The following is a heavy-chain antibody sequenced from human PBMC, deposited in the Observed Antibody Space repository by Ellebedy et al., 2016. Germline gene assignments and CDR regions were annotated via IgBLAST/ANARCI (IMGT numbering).Heavy chain of an antibody. CDR3: RQGHYANY. J-gene: IGHJ4*02. Sequence: GESLKISXVVSGFDFRNYSMNWVRQAPGKGLEWVSSISTKSTYIYYADSVKGRFTMSRDIPKNTVYLQMNRLRAEDTAVYYCRQGHYANYWGQGTLVTVSS. V-gene: IGHV3-21*04. CDR2: ISTKSTYI. CDR1: GFDFRNYS. D-gene: IGHD4-17*01.